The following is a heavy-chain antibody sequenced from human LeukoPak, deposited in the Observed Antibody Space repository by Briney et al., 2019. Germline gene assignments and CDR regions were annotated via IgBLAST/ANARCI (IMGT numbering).Heavy chain of an antibody. CDR2: IYSGGST. CDR1: GFTVSSNY. J-gene: IGHJ6*02. Sequence: GGSLRLSCAASGFTVSSNYMSWVRQAPGKRLEWVSVIYSGGSTYYADSVKGRFTISRDNSKNTLYLQMNSLRAEDTAVYYCARVSYDFWSGRSDYYGMDVWGQGTTVTVSS. V-gene: IGHV3-53*01. D-gene: IGHD3-3*01. CDR3: ARVSYDFWSGRSDYYGMDV.